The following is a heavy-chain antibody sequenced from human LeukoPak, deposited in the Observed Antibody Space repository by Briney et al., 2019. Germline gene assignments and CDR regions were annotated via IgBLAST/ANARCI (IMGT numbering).Heavy chain of an antibody. CDR2: IYYSGST. CDR1: GFTFSSYA. D-gene: IGHD6-13*01. J-gene: IGHJ6*02. CDR3: ARLNAAAGMDV. V-gene: IGHV4-31*02. Sequence: LRLSCAASGFTFSSYAMSWIRQHPGKGLEWIGYIYYSGSTYYNPSLKSRVTISVDTSKNQFSLKLSSVTAADTAVYYCARLNAAAGMDVWGQGTTVTVSS.